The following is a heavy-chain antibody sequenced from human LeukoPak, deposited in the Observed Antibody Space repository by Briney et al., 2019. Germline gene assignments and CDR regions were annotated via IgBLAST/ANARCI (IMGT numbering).Heavy chain of an antibody. J-gene: IGHJ4*02. CDR3: AREYYDFWSGYSDY. D-gene: IGHD3-3*01. CDR2: IRQDGSEK. V-gene: IGHV3-7*01. Sequence: GVSLRLSCAASGFTFSSYWMSWVRQAPGKGLEWVANIRQDGSEKDYVDSVKGRFTISRDNAKNSLYLQMNSLRAEDTAVYYCAREYYDFWSGYSDYWGQGTLVTVSS. CDR1: GFTFSSYW.